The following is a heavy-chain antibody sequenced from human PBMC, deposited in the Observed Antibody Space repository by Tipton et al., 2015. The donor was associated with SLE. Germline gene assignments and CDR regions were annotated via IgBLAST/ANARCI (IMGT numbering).Heavy chain of an antibody. J-gene: IGHJ1*01. CDR1: GDSIGNYC. D-gene: IGHD1-26*01. V-gene: IGHV4-59*01. CDR3: ARGPILGTSRAQDFQY. CDR2: MYSSGTT. Sequence: GLVKPSETLSLSCTVSGDSIGNYCWSWVRLSPGKGLEWVGYMYSSGTTDHNPSLKSRVTMSLDTSKNQFSLKLTSVTAADTAIYFCARGPILGTSRAQDFQYWGQGTLVTVSS.